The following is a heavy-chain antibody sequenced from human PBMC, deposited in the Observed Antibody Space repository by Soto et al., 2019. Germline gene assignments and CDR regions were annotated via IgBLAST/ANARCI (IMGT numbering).Heavy chain of an antibody. J-gene: IGHJ6*02. V-gene: IGHV1-3*01. CDR2: INAGNGNT. D-gene: IGHD6-13*01. CDR3: ASEAIAAAAVYGMDV. Sequence: GQRLEWMGWINAGNGNTKYSQKFQGRVTITRDTSASTAYMELSSLRSEDTAVYYCASEAIAAAAVYGMDVWGQGTTVTVSS.